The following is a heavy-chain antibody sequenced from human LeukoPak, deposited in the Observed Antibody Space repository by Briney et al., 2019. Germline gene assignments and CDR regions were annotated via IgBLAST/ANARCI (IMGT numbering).Heavy chain of an antibody. CDR3: ARDFGDHRIDY. D-gene: IGHD4-17*01. J-gene: IGHJ4*02. CDR2: IAYSGTT. Sequence: SETLSLTCTVSGGSISGSSYYWGWVRQPPGTGLEWIGSIAYSGTTHYDPSLKSRVTISVDTSKSQFSLRLSSVTAADTAIYYCARDFGDHRIDYWGQGTLVTVSS. V-gene: IGHV4-39*01. CDR1: GGSISGSSYY.